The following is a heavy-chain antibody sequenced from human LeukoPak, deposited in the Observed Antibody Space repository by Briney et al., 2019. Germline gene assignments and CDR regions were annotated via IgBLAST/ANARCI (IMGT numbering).Heavy chain of an antibody. V-gene: IGHV4-39*07. Sequence: PSETLSLTCTVSGGSISSSSYYWGWIRQPPGKGLEWIGSIYYSGSTYYNPSLKSRVTISVDTSKNQFSLNLSSVTAADTAVYYCARDPSRLDGSGSSHWGQGTLVTVSS. CDR1: GGSISSSSYY. J-gene: IGHJ4*02. CDR3: ARDPSRLDGSGSSH. D-gene: IGHD3-10*01. CDR2: IYYSGST.